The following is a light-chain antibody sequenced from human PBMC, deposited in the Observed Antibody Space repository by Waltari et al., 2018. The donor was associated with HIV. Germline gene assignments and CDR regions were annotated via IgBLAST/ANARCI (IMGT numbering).Light chain of an antibody. CDR3: SSDTSRKILV. V-gene: IGLV2-14*01. CDR2: EVH. J-gene: IGLJ3*02. CDR1: SRDIGSSQY. Sequence: HSALTQPASVSGSPGQSITISCTGTSRDIGSSQYVSWYQHLPDKAPPLIIYEVHNRPSGVYPRFGGTTSGSTAFLTISGVQAADEADYYCSSDTSRKILVFGGGTKLTVL.